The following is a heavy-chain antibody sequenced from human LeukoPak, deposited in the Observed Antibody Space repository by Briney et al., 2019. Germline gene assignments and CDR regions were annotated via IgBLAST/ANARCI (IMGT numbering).Heavy chain of an antibody. V-gene: IGHV4-39*01. D-gene: IGHD3-22*01. CDR3: ARRRYYDGSGYLE. CDR2: IYYSGRT. J-gene: IGHJ1*01. CDR1: GDSVSRSDSY. Sequence: SETLSLTCSVSGDSVSRSDSYWDWIRQPPGKGLEWIGTIYYSGRTYYSPSLKSRVTMSVDPSNTQFSLNLRSVTAADTAVYYCARRRYYDGSGYLEWGQGTLLSVSS.